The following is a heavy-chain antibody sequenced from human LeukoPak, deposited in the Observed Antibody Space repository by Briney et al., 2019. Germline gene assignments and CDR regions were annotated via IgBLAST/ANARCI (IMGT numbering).Heavy chain of an antibody. Sequence: SETLALTCTVSGGSISSYYWSWIRQPPGKGLEWIGYIYYSGSTNYNPSLKSRVTISVDTSKNQFSLKLSSVTAADTAVYYCSGSYLYSYYYYMDVWGKGTTVTISS. CDR2: IYYSGST. V-gene: IGHV4-59*01. CDR1: GGSISSYY. D-gene: IGHD1-26*01. J-gene: IGHJ6*03. CDR3: SGSYLYSYYYYMDV.